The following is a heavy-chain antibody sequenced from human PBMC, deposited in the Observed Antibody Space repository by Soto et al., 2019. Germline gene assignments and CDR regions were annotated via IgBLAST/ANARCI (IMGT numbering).Heavy chain of an antibody. CDR3: AKDRGSGSYAANYYYYGMDV. Sequence: EEQLVESGGGLVQPGRSLRLSCAASGFTFDDYAMHWVRQAPGKGLEWVSGINWNSGSIGYADSVKGRFTISRDNAKTSLYLQMNSLRAEDTALYYCAKDRGSGSYAANYYYYGMDVWGQGTTVNVSS. CDR1: GFTFDDYA. V-gene: IGHV3-9*01. J-gene: IGHJ6*02. D-gene: IGHD3-10*01. CDR2: INWNSGSI.